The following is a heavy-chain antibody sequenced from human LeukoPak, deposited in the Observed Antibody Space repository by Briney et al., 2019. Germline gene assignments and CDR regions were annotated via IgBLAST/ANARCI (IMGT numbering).Heavy chain of an antibody. CDR3: ARDPWGSRGY. CDR2: ISSSSDYI. D-gene: IGHD7-27*01. V-gene: IGHV3-21*06. CDR1: GFTFSSYS. J-gene: IGHJ4*02. Sequence: GGSLRLSCAASGFTFSSYSMNWVRQAPGKGLEWVSSISSSSDYIYYADSLKGRFTISRDNAKNALYLQINSLRVEDTAVYYCARDPWGSRGYWGQGTLVTVSS.